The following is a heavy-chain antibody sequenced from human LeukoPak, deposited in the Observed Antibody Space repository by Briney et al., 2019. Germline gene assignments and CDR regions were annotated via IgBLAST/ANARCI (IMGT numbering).Heavy chain of an antibody. V-gene: IGHV3-23*01. D-gene: IGHD3-16*01. Sequence: GGSLRLSCAASGFTFSSCVMSWVRQAPGKGLEWVSALSGSGGSTYYADSVKSRFTISRDNAKNTLYLQMNSLRAEDTAVYYCAKDPRGFIRSDYMDVWGKGTMVTVSS. CDR1: GFTFSSCV. CDR2: LSGSGGST. CDR3: AKDPRGFIRSDYMDV. J-gene: IGHJ6*03.